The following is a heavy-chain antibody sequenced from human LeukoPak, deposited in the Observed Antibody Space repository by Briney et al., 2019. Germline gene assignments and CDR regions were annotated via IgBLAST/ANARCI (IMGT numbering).Heavy chain of an antibody. CDR2: IYPADSET. CDR3: ARQRFLEWLSINDYGMDV. CDR1: GYMFTSCW. J-gene: IGHJ6*02. D-gene: IGHD3-3*01. V-gene: IGHV5-51*01. Sequence: GESLKISCKGSGYMFTSCWIGWVRQMPGKGLEWMGIIYPADSETRYSPSFQGQVTISADKSITTTYLQWSSLKASDTAMYYCARQRFLEWLSINDYGMDVWGQGTTVTVSS.